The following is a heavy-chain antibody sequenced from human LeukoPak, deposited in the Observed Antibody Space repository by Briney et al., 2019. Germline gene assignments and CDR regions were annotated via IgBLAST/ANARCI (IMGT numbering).Heavy chain of an antibody. J-gene: IGHJ6*03. CDR1: GFTFSSYA. CDR2: ISGSGGST. D-gene: IGHD1-26*01. CDR3: AKDLAATNYYYYYMDV. V-gene: IGHV3-23*01. Sequence: PGGSLRLSCAASGFTFSSYAMSWVRQAPGKGLEWVSAISGSGGSTYYADSVKGRFTISRDNSKNTLYLQMNSLRAEDTAVYYCAKDLAATNYYYYYMDVWGKGTTVTVSS.